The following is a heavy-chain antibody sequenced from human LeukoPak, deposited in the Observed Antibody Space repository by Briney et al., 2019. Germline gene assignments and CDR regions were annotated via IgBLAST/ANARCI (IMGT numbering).Heavy chain of an antibody. V-gene: IGHV3-30*01. CDR2: ISYDGSNK. J-gene: IGHJ4*02. CDR3: AREPRGGLFDY. D-gene: IGHD3-16*01. Sequence: GRSLRLSCAASGFTFSSYAMHWVRQAPGKGLEWVAVISYDGSNKYYADSVKGRFTISRDNSKNTLYLQMNSLRAEDTAVYYCAREPRGGLFDYWDQGTLVTVSS. CDR1: GFTFSSYA.